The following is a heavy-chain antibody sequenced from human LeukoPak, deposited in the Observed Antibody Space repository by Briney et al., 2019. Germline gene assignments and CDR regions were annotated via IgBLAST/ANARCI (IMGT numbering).Heavy chain of an antibody. CDR2: INPGGSVQ. J-gene: IGHJ6*03. CDR3: ARERSVAAAGNPPYDYYMDV. Sequence: GGPLRLSCIASGVAIGSPWMSWVRQSPGKRLEWVANINPGGSVQNYVASVKGRFTISRDNAKNSLYLQMNSLRAEDTAVYYCARERSVAAAGNPPYDYYMDVWGKGTTVTVSS. CDR1: GVAIGSPW. D-gene: IGHD6-13*01. V-gene: IGHV3-7*03.